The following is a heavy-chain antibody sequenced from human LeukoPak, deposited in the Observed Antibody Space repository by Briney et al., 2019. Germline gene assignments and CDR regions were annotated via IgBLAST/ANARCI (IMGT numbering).Heavy chain of an antibody. CDR3: ARYMGDAFDI. J-gene: IGHJ3*02. CDR1: GGSISSSSYY. V-gene: IGHV4-39*07. D-gene: IGHD1-26*01. Sequence: SETLSLTCTVSGGSISSSSYYWGWIRQPPGKGLEWIGSIYYSGSTYYNPSLKSRVTISVDTSKNQFSLKLSSVTAADTAVYYCARYMGDAFDIWGQGTMVTVSS. CDR2: IYYSGST.